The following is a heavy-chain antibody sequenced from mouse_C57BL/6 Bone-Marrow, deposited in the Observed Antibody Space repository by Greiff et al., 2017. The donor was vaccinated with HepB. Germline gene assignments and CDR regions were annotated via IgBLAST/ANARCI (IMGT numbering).Heavy chain of an antibody. D-gene: IGHD2-2*01. J-gene: IGHJ3*01. CDR1: GYAFTNYL. Sequence: VQLQQSGAELVRPGPSVKVSCKASGYAFTNYLIEWVKQRPGQGLEWIGVINPGSGGTNYNEKFKGKATLTADKSSSTAYMQLSSLTSEDSAVYFCAREGYGYESFAYWGQGTLVTVSA. V-gene: IGHV1-54*01. CDR3: AREGYGYESFAY. CDR2: INPGSGGT.